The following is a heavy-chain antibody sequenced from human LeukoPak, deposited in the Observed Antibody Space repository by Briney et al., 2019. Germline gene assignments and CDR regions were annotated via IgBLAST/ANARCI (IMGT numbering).Heavy chain of an antibody. CDR1: GFTFSSYA. J-gene: IGHJ4*02. Sequence: PGGSLRLSCEASGFTFSSYAMSWVRQAPGKGLEWVSAISGSGGSTYYADSVKARFTISRYNPKITLYLQMNSVRAEDTAVYYCAKASDPEYYYGSGVYYWGQGTMVTVSS. CDR2: ISGSGGST. CDR3: AKASDPEYYYGSGVYY. V-gene: IGHV3-23*01. D-gene: IGHD3-10*01.